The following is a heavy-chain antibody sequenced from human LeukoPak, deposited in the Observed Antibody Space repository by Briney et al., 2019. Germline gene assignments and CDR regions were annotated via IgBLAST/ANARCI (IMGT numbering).Heavy chain of an antibody. CDR2: ISYDGSNK. CDR1: GFTFSSYG. V-gene: IGHV3-30*18. CDR3: AKSYDILTGYPEYYYYGMDV. J-gene: IGHJ6*02. D-gene: IGHD3-9*01. Sequence: GGSLRLSCAAAGFTFSSYGMHWVRQAPGKGLEWVAVISYDGSNKYYADSVKGRFTISRDNSKNPLYLQMNSLRAENTAVYYCAKSYDILTGYPEYYYYGMDVWRQGTTVTVSS.